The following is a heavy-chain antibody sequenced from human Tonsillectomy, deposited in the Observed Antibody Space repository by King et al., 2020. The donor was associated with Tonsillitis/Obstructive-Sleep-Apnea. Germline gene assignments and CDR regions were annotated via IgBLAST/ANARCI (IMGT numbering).Heavy chain of an antibody. CDR2: ISGSGGST. CDR3: AKDLQEAIFGVVSLGY. CDR1: GFTFSSYA. J-gene: IGHJ4*02. V-gene: IGHV3-23*04. Sequence: QLVQSGGGLVQPGGSLRLSCAASGFTFSSYAMSWVRQAPGKGLEWVSAISGSGGSTYYADSVKGRLTISRDNSKNTLYLQMNSLRAEDTAVYYCAKDLQEAIFGVVSLGYWGQGTLVTVSS. D-gene: IGHD3-3*01.